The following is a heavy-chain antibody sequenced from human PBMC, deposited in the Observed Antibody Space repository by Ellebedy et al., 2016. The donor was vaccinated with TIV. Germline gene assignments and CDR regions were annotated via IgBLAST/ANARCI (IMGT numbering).Heavy chain of an antibody. V-gene: IGHV5-51*01. CDR1: GNSFTNYY. J-gene: IGHJ4*02. Sequence: GESLKISCKGSGNSFTNYYVGWVRQMPGKGLELMGLILPADSDTRYTPSFKGQVNVSADKSVATAYLQWSSLKASDSAVYYCASGDGFFEYWGQGTRVTVSS. CDR3: ASGDGFFEY. CDR2: ILPADSDT. D-gene: IGHD3-10*01.